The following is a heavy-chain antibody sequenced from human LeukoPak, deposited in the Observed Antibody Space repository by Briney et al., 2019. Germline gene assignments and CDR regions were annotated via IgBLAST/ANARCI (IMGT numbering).Heavy chain of an antibody. D-gene: IGHD3-10*01. J-gene: IGHJ5*02. CDR2: INHSGST. Sequence: PSEALSLTCAVYGGSFSGYYWSWIRQPPGKGLEWIGEINHSGSTNYNPSLKSRVTISVDTSKNQFSLKLSSVTAADTAVYYCARGRVLWFGDSGVWFDPWGQGTLVTVSS. CDR3: ARGRVLWFGDSGVWFDP. CDR1: GGSFSGYY. V-gene: IGHV4-34*01.